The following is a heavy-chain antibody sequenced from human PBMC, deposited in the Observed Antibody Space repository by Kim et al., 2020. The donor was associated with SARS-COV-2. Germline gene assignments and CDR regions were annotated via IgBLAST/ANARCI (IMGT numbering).Heavy chain of an antibody. J-gene: IGHJ4*02. CDR1: GFTFSSYA. D-gene: IGHD6-19*01. Sequence: GGSLRLSCAASGFTFSSYAMSWVRQAPGKGLEWVSAISGSGGSTFYADSVKGRFTISRDNSKNTLYLQMNSLRAEDTAVYYCAKALKQWPNSAYQPPPRWYYFDYWGQGTLVTVSS. CDR2: ISGSGGST. CDR3: AKALKQWPNSAYQPPPRWYYFDY. V-gene: IGHV3-23*01.